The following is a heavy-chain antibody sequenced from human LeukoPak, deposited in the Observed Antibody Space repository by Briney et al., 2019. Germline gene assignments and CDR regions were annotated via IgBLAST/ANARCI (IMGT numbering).Heavy chain of an antibody. D-gene: IGHD3-22*01. V-gene: IGHV5-51*01. J-gene: IGHJ3*02. CDR1: GYSFTSYW. Sequence: GESLKISCKGSGYSFTSYWIGWVRQMPGKGLEWMGIIYPGDSDTRYSPSFQGQVTISADKSISTAYLQWSSLKASDTAMYYCARLRYYDSSGYSPLGAFDIWGQGTMVTVSS. CDR2: IYPGDSDT. CDR3: ARLRYYDSSGYSPLGAFDI.